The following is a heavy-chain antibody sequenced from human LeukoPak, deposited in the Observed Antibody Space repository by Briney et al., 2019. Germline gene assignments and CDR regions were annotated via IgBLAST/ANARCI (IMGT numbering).Heavy chain of an antibody. CDR2: INHSGST. CDR3: ARGPGRRMIVVVTAFDY. Sequence: RSSETLSLTCAVSGGSISSSNWWSWVRQPPGKGLEWIGEINHSGSTNYNPSLKSRVTISVDTSKNQFSLKLSSVTAADTAVYYCARGPGRRMIVVVTAFDYWGQGTLVTVSS. J-gene: IGHJ4*02. CDR1: GGSISSSNW. D-gene: IGHD3-22*01. V-gene: IGHV4-4*02.